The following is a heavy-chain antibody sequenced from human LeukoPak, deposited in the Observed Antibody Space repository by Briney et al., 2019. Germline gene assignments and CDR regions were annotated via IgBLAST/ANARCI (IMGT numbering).Heavy chain of an antibody. CDR3: ARVPGRWVYYYYYGMDV. CDR2: MNPNSGNT. Sequence: ASVKVSCKASGYTFTSYDISWVRQATGQGLEWMGWMNPNSGNTGYAQKFQGRVTMTRNTSISTAYMELSSLRSEDTAVYYCARVPGRWVYYYYYGMDVWGQGTTVTVSS. CDR1: GYTFTSYD. V-gene: IGHV1-8*01. D-gene: IGHD5-24*01. J-gene: IGHJ6*02.